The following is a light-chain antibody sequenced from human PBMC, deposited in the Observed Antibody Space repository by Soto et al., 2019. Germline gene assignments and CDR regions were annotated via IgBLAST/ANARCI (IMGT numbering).Light chain of an antibody. CDR1: QSVINSY. J-gene: IGKJ5*01. CDR3: QQRSDWPIT. V-gene: IGKV3-11*01. Sequence: VFTQSPGTLSLSLGERATLSWRASQSVINSYLAWYQQKPGQAPRLLIYEASNRATGIPARFSGSGSGTDFTLTISSLEPEDFAVYYCQQRSDWPITFGQGTRLENK. CDR2: EAS.